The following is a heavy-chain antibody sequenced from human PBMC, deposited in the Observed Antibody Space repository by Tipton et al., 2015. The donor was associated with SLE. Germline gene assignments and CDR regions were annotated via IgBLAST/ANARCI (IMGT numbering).Heavy chain of an antibody. CDR3: ARHLYNIGWNHFDY. CDR1: GGSISSYY. Sequence: TLSLTCTVSGGSISSYYWSWIRQPPGKGLEWIGSRHHGGSTNYNPALTSRVTISGDPSKNQFSLRLTSVTAADTAVYYCARHLYNIGWNHFDYWGPGTLVTVSS. J-gene: IGHJ4*02. V-gene: IGHV4-59*01. D-gene: IGHD6-19*01. CDR2: RHHGGST.